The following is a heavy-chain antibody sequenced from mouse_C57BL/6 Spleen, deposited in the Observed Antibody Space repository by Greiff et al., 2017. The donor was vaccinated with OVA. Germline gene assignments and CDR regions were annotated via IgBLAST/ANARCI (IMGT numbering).Heavy chain of an antibody. CDR3: TRKELRSYYAMDY. J-gene: IGHJ4*01. D-gene: IGHD1-1*01. Sequence: QVQLQQSGAELVRPGASVTLSCKASGYTFTDYEMHWVKQTPVHGLEWIGAIDPEPGGTDYNQKFKGKAILTADKSSSTAYMELRSLTSEDSAVYYWTRKELRSYYAMDYWGQGTSVTVSS. V-gene: IGHV1-15*01. CDR2: IDPEPGGT. CDR1: GYTFTDYE.